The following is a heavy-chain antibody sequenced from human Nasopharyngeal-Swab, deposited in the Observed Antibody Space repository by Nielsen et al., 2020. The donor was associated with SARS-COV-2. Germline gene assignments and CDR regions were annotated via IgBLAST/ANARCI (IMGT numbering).Heavy chain of an antibody. J-gene: IGHJ6*02. V-gene: IGHV3-30*18. CDR3: AKRRMDV. CDR1: GFTFSSYG. Sequence: GESLKISCAASGFTFSSYGMHWVRQAPGKGPEWVAVISYDGSNKYYADSVKGRFTISRDNSKNTLYLQMNSLRAEDTAVYYCAKRRMDVWGQGTTVTVSS. CDR2: ISYDGSNK.